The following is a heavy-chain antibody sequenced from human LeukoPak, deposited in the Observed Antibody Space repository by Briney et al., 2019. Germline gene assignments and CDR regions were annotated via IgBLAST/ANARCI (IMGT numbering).Heavy chain of an antibody. V-gene: IGHV3-30*18. D-gene: IGHD6-19*01. CDR3: AKERYGSGWAAGDY. CDR2: ISDDGRHK. CDR1: GFTLSSYG. J-gene: IGHJ4*02. Sequence: PGGSLRLSCAASGFTLSSYGMHWVRHATGKGLEWVAVISDDGRHKYYADSVKGRLTIPRDNSKNTLDLQMNSLRPEDTAVVYCAKERYGSGWAAGDYWGQGTLVTVFS.